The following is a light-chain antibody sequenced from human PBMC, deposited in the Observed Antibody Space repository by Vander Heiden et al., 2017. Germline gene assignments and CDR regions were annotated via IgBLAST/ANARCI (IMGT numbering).Light chain of an antibody. CDR1: DIGTKK. Sequence: SHVLTPLPSVSVAPALSAAIACGGTDIGTKKVHWYQQKPGQAPVLVIYDDSGRPSGIPEGFSGSNSGNTATLISSWVEAGDEADYYCQAWHRGSNHVVFGGGTKLTVL. CDR2: DDS. CDR3: QAWHRGSNHVV. V-gene: IGLV3-21*02. J-gene: IGLJ2*01.